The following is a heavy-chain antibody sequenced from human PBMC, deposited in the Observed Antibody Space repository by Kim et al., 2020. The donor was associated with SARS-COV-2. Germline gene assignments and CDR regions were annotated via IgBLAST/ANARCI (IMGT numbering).Heavy chain of an antibody. V-gene: IGHV4-34*01. Sequence: LKRRVTISVDTSKNQFSLKLSAGTAADTAVYYCARVWIGSSSLNENWFDPWGQGTLVTVSS. J-gene: IGHJ5*02. CDR3: ARVWIGSSSLNENWFDP. D-gene: IGHD6-13*01.